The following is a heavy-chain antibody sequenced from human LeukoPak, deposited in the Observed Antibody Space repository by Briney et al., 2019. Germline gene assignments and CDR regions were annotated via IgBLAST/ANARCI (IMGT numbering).Heavy chain of an antibody. CDR2: ISAYNGNT. J-gene: IGHJ4*02. V-gene: IGHV1-18*04. CDR3: ARAGDLGGSYKEPLY. Sequence: GASVKVSCKTSGYTFTNYYMHWVRQAPGRGLEWMGWISAYNGNTNYAQKLQGRVTMTTDTSTSTAYMELRSLRSDDTAVYYCARAGDLGGSYKEPLYWGQGTLVTVSS. CDR1: GYTFTNYY. D-gene: IGHD1-26*01.